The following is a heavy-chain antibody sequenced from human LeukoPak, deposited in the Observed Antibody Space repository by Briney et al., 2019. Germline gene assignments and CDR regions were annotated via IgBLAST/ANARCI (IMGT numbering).Heavy chain of an antibody. CDR1: GGTFSSYA. J-gene: IGHJ5*02. D-gene: IGHD3-9*01. CDR2: IIPIFGTA. V-gene: IGHV1-69*01. CDR3: ARGGESHDILTGHTP. Sequence: SVKVSCKASGGTFSSYAISWVRQAPGQGLEWMGGIIPIFGTANYAQKFQGRVTITADESTSTAYMELSSLRSEDTAVYYCARGGESHDILTGHTPWGQGTLVTVSS.